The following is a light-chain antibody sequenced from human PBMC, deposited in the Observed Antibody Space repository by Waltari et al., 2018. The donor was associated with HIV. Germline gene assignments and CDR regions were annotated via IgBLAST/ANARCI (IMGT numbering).Light chain of an antibody. CDR3: QHYDSSVT. CDR1: QSVSSSS. Sequence: EIVLAQSPGTLSLSPGERVTLSCRASQSVSSSSLVWYQQKPGQAPRLLIYGASSRATGIPDRFSGSGSGTDFTLTISRLDPEDVAVYYCQHYDSSVTFGQGTRLEIK. J-gene: IGKJ5*01. V-gene: IGKV3-20*01. CDR2: GAS.